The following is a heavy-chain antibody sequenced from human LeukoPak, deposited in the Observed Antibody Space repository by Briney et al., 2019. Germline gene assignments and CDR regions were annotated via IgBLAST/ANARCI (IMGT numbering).Heavy chain of an antibody. Sequence: SETLSLTCAVYGGSFSGYYWSWIRQPPGKGLEWIGEINHSGSTNYNPSLKSRVTISVDTSKNQFSLKLSSVTAAGTAVYYCARVFDDSSGYHDAFDIWGQGTMVTVSS. CDR2: INHSGST. J-gene: IGHJ3*02. CDR1: GGSFSGYY. V-gene: IGHV4-34*01. CDR3: ARVFDDSSGYHDAFDI. D-gene: IGHD3-22*01.